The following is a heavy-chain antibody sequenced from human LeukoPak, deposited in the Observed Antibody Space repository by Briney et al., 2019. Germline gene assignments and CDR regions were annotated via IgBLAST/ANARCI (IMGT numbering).Heavy chain of an antibody. Sequence: ASVKVSCKASGYTFTSYGISWVRQAPGQGLEWMGWSSAYNGNTNYAQKLQGRVTMTTDTSTSTAYMELRSLRSDDTAVYYCARDQFGIAVAGTLSDYWGQGTLVTVSS. J-gene: IGHJ4*02. V-gene: IGHV1-18*01. D-gene: IGHD6-19*01. CDR2: SSAYNGNT. CDR3: ARDQFGIAVAGTLSDY. CDR1: GYTFTSYG.